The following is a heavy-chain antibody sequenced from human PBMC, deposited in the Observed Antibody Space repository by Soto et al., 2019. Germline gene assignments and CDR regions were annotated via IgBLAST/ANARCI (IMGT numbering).Heavy chain of an antibody. V-gene: IGHV5-51*01. CDR1: GYSFTSYW. Sequence: GETLHLSCQFSGYSFTSYWIGWVRQLPGKGLEWMGIIYPGDSDTRYSPSFQGQVTISADKSISTAYLQWSSLKASDTAMYYCASLMVRGVINSYYYYGMDVWGQGTTVTVSS. D-gene: IGHD3-10*01. CDR2: IYPGDSDT. J-gene: IGHJ6*02. CDR3: ASLMVRGVINSYYYYGMDV.